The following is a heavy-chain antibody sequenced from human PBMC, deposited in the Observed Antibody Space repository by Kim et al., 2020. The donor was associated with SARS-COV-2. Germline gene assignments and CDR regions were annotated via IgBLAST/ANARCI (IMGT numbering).Heavy chain of an antibody. V-gene: IGHV3-53*01. Sequence: GGSLRLSCAASGFTVSSNYMSWVRQAPGKGLEWVSVIYSGGSTYYADSVKGRFTISRDNSKNTLYLQMNSLRAEDTAVYYCAGPMVRGVIITGGMDVWGQGTTVTVSS. CDR1: GFTVSSNY. D-gene: IGHD3-10*01. CDR2: IYSGGST. J-gene: IGHJ6*02. CDR3: AGPMVRGVIITGGMDV.